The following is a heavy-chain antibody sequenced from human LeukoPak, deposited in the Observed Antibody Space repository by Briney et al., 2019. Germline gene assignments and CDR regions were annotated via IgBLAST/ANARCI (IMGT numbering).Heavy chain of an antibody. Sequence: GGSLRPSCAASGFALSSYCMHWVRQAPGKGLVWVSRINSDGSSTNYADSVKGRFTISRDNAKNTLYLQMNSLRAEDTAVYYCARVIDSNSWYFDLWGRGTLVTVSS. CDR1: GFALSSYC. V-gene: IGHV3-74*01. CDR2: INSDGSST. D-gene: IGHD6-13*01. J-gene: IGHJ2*01. CDR3: ARVIDSNSWYFDL.